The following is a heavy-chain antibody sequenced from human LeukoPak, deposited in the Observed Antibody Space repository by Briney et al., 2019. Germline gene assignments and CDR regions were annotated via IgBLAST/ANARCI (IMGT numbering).Heavy chain of an antibody. CDR3: AIYVEMANWFDP. J-gene: IGHJ5*02. D-gene: IGHD5-24*01. V-gene: IGHV4-39*01. CDR1: GGSISSSSYY. CDR2: IYDSGST. Sequence: SETLSLTCTVSGGSISSSSYYWGWNRQPRGKGVEGIVSIYDSGSTYYNPSRKSRVTISVDTSKNQFSLKLSSVTAADTAVYYCAIYVEMANWFDPWGQGTLVTVPS.